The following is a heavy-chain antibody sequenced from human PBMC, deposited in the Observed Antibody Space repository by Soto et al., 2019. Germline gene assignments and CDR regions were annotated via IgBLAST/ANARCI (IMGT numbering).Heavy chain of an antibody. Sequence: ASVKVSCKVSGYSLSELSMHWVRQAPGKGLEWMGGFDPEDADTIYAQRFQGRVTMTEDTSTDTAYMELSSLRSEDTAVYFCATGHLRWLNYFDSWGQGTLVPSPQ. CDR3: ATGHLRWLNYFDS. V-gene: IGHV1-24*01. J-gene: IGHJ4*02. CDR1: GYSLSELS. CDR2: FDPEDADT. D-gene: IGHD3-16*02.